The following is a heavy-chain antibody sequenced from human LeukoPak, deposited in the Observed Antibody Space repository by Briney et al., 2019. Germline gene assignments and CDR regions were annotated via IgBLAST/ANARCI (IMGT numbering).Heavy chain of an antibody. Sequence: SVKVSCKASGGTFSSYAISWVRQAPGQGLEWMGGIIPIFGTANYAQKFQGRVTITADKSTSTAYMELSSLRSEDTAVYYCARAEALYYYDNDYWGQGTLVTVSS. J-gene: IGHJ4*02. CDR3: ARAEALYYYDNDY. CDR2: IIPIFGTA. D-gene: IGHD3-22*01. V-gene: IGHV1-69*06. CDR1: GGTFSSYA.